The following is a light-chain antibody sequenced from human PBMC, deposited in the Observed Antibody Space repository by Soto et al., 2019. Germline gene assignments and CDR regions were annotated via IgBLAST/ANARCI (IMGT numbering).Light chain of an antibody. CDR1: QTVRNNY. V-gene: IGKV3-20*01. CDR3: QHYVTSLTT. CDR2: DAS. Sequence: EFVLTQSPGTLSLSPGERATLSCRASQTVRNNYLAWYQQKPGQAPRLLIYDASSRATGIPDRFIGSGSGTDFTLTITRLEPEDLAVYYCQHYVTSLTTVGQGPKGEIK. J-gene: IGKJ1*01.